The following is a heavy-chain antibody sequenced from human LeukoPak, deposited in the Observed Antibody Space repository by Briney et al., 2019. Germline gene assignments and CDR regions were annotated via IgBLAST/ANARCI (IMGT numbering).Heavy chain of an antibody. CDR1: GGSISDSSHY. J-gene: IGHJ2*01. Sequence: SETLSLTCTVSGGSISDSSHYWGWFRQPPGKGPEWLGPGYYSGVTYYRPSLKSRVTIFVDTSKNQYSLKLSSVTAADTAVYYCARLSTYESSAQWYFDLWGRGTLFTVSS. D-gene: IGHD3-22*01. CDR2: GYYSGVT. V-gene: IGHV4-39*01. CDR3: ARLSTYESSAQWYFDL.